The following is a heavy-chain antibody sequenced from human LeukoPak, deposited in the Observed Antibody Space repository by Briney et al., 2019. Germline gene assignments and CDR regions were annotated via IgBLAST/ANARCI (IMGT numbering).Heavy chain of an antibody. CDR1: GGTFSSYS. CDR2: IIVIFGTP. J-gene: IGHJ5*01. CDR3: ARDVDSSMVTNWFDS. D-gene: IGHD5-18*01. Sequence: GSSVKVSCKASGGTFSSYSFSWVRQAPGQGLEWLGGIIVIFGTPNYPQKFHGRVTITADESTSTVYMELSSLRSEDTAVYYCARDVDSSMVTNWFDSWGQGTLVTVSS. V-gene: IGHV1-69*01.